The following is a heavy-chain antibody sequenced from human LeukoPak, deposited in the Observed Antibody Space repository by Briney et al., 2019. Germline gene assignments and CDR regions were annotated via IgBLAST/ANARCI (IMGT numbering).Heavy chain of an antibody. V-gene: IGHV3-30*03. Sequence: GGSLRLSCAPSGFTFSRHGMHWVRQAPGKGLEWVAIISNDGSRKYYAHSMEGRFTISRDNSKNTLYLQMDSLRAEDTAVYYCARDRAWNYFDYWGQGTLVTVSS. J-gene: IGHJ4*02. CDR2: ISNDGSRK. D-gene: IGHD3-3*01. CDR1: GFTFSRHG. CDR3: ARDRAWNYFDY.